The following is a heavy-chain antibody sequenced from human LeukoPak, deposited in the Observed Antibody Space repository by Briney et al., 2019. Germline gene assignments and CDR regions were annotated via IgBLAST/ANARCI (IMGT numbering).Heavy chain of an antibody. CDR3: AKDRYSTSSTFTINPFDY. V-gene: IGHV3-23*01. J-gene: IGHJ4*02. CDR2: ISGSGGTT. CDR1: GFTFTSYA. Sequence: GGSLRLSCAASGFTFTSYAMSWVRQAPGKGLEWVSAISGSGGTTYYADSVKGRFSISRDNSKRTVDLQMNSLRLEDTAIYYCAKDRYSTSSTFTINPFDYWGQGILVTVSS. D-gene: IGHD2-2*01.